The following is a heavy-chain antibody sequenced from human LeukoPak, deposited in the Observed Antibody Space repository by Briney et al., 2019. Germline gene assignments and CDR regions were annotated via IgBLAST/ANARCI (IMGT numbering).Heavy chain of an antibody. V-gene: IGHV4-59*08. CDR2: IHNSGST. CDR3: ARGGSKVFDY. CDR1: VGSISTYY. D-gene: IGHD2-15*01. J-gene: IGHJ4*02. Sequence: SETLSLTCNVSVGSISTYYWSWIRQPPGKGLEWIGYIHNSGSTNNNPSLKSRVIIPVDTAKNQFALKLSSVTAADTAVYYCARGGSKVFDYWGQGSLVIVSS.